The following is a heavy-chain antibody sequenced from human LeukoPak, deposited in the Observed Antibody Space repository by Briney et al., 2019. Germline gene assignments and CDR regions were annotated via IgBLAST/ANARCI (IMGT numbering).Heavy chain of an antibody. J-gene: IGHJ4*02. CDR2: INPSGGST. Sequence: ASVKVSCKASGYTFTSYYMHWVRQAPGQGLEWMGIINPSGGSTSYAQKLQGRVTMTTDTSTSTAYMELRSLRSDDTAVYYCARDSGRVLRFLEWFPEDYWGQGTLVTVSS. D-gene: IGHD3-3*01. V-gene: IGHV1-46*01. CDR1: GYTFTSYY. CDR3: ARDSGRVLRFLEWFPEDY.